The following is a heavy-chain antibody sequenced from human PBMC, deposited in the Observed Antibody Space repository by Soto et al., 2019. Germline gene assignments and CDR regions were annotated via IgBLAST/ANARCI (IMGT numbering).Heavy chain of an antibody. CDR2: IYHSGST. CDR3: ARLHGLRFLEWSHLRHNWFDP. CDR1: GGSISSSNW. Sequence: SETLSLTCAVSGGSISSSNWWSWVRQPPGKGLEWIGEIYHSGSTNYNPSLKSRVTISVDKSKNQFSLKLSSVTAADTAVYYCARLHGLRFLEWSHLRHNWFDPWGQGTLVTVSS. D-gene: IGHD3-3*01. V-gene: IGHV4-4*02. J-gene: IGHJ5*02.